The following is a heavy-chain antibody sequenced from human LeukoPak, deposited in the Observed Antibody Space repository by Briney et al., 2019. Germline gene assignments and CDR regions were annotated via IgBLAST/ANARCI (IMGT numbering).Heavy chain of an antibody. V-gene: IGHV4-59*08. CDR1: GGSLSTYY. D-gene: IGHD2-15*01. Sequence: SETLSLTRTVSGGSLSTYYWSWIRQPPGKTLEWIGYVYNSGSTNYNPSIKSRLTISVDTSKKQLSLKLTSVAAADTAVYYCARQTTRFCSGGTCYSNFAFDMWGQGTMVIVSS. CDR3: ARQTTRFCSGGTCYSNFAFDM. CDR2: VYNSGST. J-gene: IGHJ3*02.